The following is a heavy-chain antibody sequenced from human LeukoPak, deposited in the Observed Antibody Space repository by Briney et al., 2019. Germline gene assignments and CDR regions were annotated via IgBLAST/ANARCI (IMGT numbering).Heavy chain of an antibody. CDR3: AKDLLRDRWFGES. Sequence: GGSLRLSCAASGFTFSSYSMNWVRQAPGKGLEWVSFISSSRSYIYYADSVKGRFTISRDNAKNSLYLQMNSLRAEDTAVYYCAKDLLRDRWFGESWGQGTLVTVSS. CDR2: ISSSRSYI. CDR1: GFTFSSYS. V-gene: IGHV3-21*01. D-gene: IGHD3-10*01. J-gene: IGHJ5*02.